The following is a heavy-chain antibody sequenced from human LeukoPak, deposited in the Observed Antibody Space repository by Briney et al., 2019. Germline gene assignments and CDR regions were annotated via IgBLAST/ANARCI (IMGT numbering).Heavy chain of an antibody. Sequence: PGGSLRLSCAASEFTFSTYSMHWVRQAPGKGLEWVAVISHDGNNIYYPDSVKGRFTISRDNSENTLYLQMNSLRPEDTAVYHCARDIAVGSGCYDYWGQGTLVTVSS. V-gene: IGHV3-30*04. J-gene: IGHJ4*02. D-gene: IGHD6-19*01. CDR1: EFTFSTYS. CDR2: ISHDGNNI. CDR3: ARDIAVGSGCYDY.